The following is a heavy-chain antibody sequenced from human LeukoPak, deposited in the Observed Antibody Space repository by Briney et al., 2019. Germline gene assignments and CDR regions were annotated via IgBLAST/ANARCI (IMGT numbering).Heavy chain of an antibody. Sequence: SETLSLTCTVSGGSTSNYYWSWIRQPPGKGLEWIGYIYFSGSTNYNPSPKSRVTMSVDTSKNQFSLKLSSVTAADTAVYYCARATGYYYDNSGRNAFDIWGQGTMVTVSS. J-gene: IGHJ3*02. CDR1: GGSTSNYY. D-gene: IGHD3-22*01. CDR3: ARATGYYYDNSGRNAFDI. V-gene: IGHV4-59*08. CDR2: IYFSGST.